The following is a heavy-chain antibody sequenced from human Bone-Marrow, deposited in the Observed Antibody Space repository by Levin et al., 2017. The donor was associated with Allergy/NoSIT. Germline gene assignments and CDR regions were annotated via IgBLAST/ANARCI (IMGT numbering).Heavy chain of an antibody. V-gene: IGHV1-69*13. CDR2: IVPIFNIA. CDR3: ARGDWRSPSFFDY. CDR1: GGTFSNYS. D-gene: IGHD3-9*01. Sequence: SVKVSCKTSGGTFSNYSISWVRQAPGQGLEWVGGIVPIFNIANHAQKFQGRVTITADESTSTAYMEVHSLRPEDTAVYFCARGDWRSPSFFDYWGQGTQVTVSA. J-gene: IGHJ4*02.